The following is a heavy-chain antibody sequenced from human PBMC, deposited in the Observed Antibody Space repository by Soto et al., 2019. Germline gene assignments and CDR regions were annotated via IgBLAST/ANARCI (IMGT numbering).Heavy chain of an antibody. J-gene: IGHJ6*02. CDR2: INHSGST. CDR3: ARGSGYYYWGEYYYGMDV. Sequence: QVQLQQWGAGLLKPSETLSLTCAVYGGSFSAYYWSWIRQPPGKGLEWIGEINHSGSTNYNPSLESRVTISLDTSKNQFSRKLTSVTSADTAVYYCARGSGYYYWGEYYYGMDVWGQGTTVTVSS. CDR1: GGSFSAYY. D-gene: IGHD5-12*01. V-gene: IGHV4-34*01.